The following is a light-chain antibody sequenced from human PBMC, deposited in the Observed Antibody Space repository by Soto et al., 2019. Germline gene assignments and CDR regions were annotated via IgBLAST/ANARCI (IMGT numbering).Light chain of an antibody. CDR1: SNDVGGYDV. CDR3: CSYAGNKLI. Sequence: QSVLTQPASVSGSPGQSITISCSGTSNDVGGYDVVSWYQQLPGKAPKLLIHEVSRRPSEISSRFSGSKSGNTASLTISALQHEDEADYYCCSYAGNKLIFGGGTKLTVL. J-gene: IGLJ2*01. V-gene: IGLV2-23*02. CDR2: EVS.